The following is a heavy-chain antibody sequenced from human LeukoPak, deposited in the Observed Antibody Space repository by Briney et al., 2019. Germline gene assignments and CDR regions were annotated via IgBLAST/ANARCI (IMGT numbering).Heavy chain of an antibody. CDR3: ARTPSVSAGHWFDP. Sequence: GGSLRLSCAASGFTFSIYIMNWVRQVPGKGLEWVSYISSSSTTIYYADSVKGRFTISRDDAKNSLYLQMNSLRAEDTAVYFCARTPSVSAGHWFDPWGQGTLVTVSS. CDR1: GFTFSIYI. V-gene: IGHV3-48*01. J-gene: IGHJ5*02. D-gene: IGHD2-15*01. CDR2: ISSSSTTI.